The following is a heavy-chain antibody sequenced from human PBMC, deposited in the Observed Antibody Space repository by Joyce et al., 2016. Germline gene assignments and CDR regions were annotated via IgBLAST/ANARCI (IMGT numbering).Heavy chain of an antibody. CDR1: GGTFSSYM. V-gene: IGHV1-69*02. CDR2: IIPIIRIA. J-gene: IGHJ3*02. D-gene: IGHD3-22*01. Sequence: QVQLVQSGAEVKKPGSSVKVSCKASGGTFSSYMINWVRQAPGQGLEWMGRIIPIIRIANYAQKFQGRVTIIADKSTNTAYMELSSLRSEDTAVYYCARTKSYYESIGYSYAFDTWGQGTMVTVSS. CDR3: ARTKSYYESIGYSYAFDT.